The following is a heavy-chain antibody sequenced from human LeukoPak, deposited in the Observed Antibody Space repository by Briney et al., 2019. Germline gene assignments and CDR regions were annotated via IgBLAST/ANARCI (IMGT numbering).Heavy chain of an antibody. D-gene: IGHD4-17*01. Sequence: GGSLRLSCAASGFTFSDYYMSWIRQAPGKGLEWVSYISSSGSTIYYADSVKGRFTISRDNAKNSLYLQMNSLRAEDTAAYYCASPASQLYYGDYVSEGWFDPWGQGTLVTVSS. V-gene: IGHV3-11*01. CDR1: GFTFSDYY. J-gene: IGHJ5*02. CDR3: ASPASQLYYGDYVSEGWFDP. CDR2: ISSSGSTI.